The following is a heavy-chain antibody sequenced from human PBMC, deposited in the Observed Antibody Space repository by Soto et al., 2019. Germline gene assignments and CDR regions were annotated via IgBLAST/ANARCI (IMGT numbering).Heavy chain of an antibody. Sequence: EVQVLESGGGLVHPGGSLRLSCVASGFPFSTSAMSWVRQAPGRGLEWVSGISGSGGGTYDADSVKGRFTTSRDDSKNTRYLQLNRLKDEDTSLYYCAKGGGLGSSGMGGWGQGTTVTDSS. J-gene: IGHJ6*02. V-gene: IGHV3-23*01. CDR2: ISGSGGGT. CDR1: GFPFSTSA. D-gene: IGHD3-10*01. CDR3: AKGGGLGSSGMGG.